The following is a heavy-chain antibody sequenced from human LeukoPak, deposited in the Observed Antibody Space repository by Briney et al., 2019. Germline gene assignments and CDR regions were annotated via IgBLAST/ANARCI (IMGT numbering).Heavy chain of an antibody. CDR3: ARDSIAVAGSFDY. Sequence: GGSLRLSCAASGFTFSDYYMNWVRQAPGKGLEWVSSISSSSSYIYYADSVKGRFTISRDNAKNSLYLQMNSLRAEDTAVYYCARDSIAVAGSFDYWGQGTLVTVSS. D-gene: IGHD6-19*01. V-gene: IGHV3-21*01. J-gene: IGHJ4*02. CDR1: GFTFSDYY. CDR2: ISSSSSYI.